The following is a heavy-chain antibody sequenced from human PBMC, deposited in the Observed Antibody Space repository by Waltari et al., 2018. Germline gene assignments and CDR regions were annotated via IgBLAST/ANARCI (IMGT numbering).Heavy chain of an antibody. J-gene: IGHJ5*02. D-gene: IGHD4-17*01. V-gene: IGHV4-34*01. CDR3: ARGSDYGGNSNWFDP. Sequence: QVQLQQWGAGLLKPSETLSLTCAVYGGSFSGYYWSWIRQPPGKGLEWIGEINHSGRTNYNPSLKSRVTISVDTSKNQFSLKLSSVTAADTAVYYCARGSDYGGNSNWFDPWGQGTLVTVSS. CDR2: INHSGRT. CDR1: GGSFSGYY.